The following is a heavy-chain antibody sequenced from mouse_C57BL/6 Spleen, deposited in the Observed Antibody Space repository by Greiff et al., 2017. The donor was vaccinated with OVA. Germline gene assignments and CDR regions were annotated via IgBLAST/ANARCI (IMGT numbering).Heavy chain of an antibody. CDR3: ARTLNRDYYGSREAMDY. CDR2: IYPRSGNT. J-gene: IGHJ4*01. Sequence: VKLVESGAELARPGASVKLSCKASGYTFTSYGISWVKQSTGQGLEWIGEIYPRSGNTYYNEKFKGKATLTADKSSSTAYMELRSLTSEDSAVYFCARTLNRDYYGSREAMDYWGQGTSVTVSS. V-gene: IGHV1-81*01. D-gene: IGHD1-1*01. CDR1: GYTFTSYG.